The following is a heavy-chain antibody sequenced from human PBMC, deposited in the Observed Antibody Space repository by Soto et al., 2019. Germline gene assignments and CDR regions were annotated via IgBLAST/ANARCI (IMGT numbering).Heavy chain of an antibody. CDR3: TITTIFGVGGYFDY. V-gene: IGHV3-15*01. D-gene: IGHD3-3*01. CDR1: GFTFSNAW. Sequence: GGSLRLSCAASGFTFSNAWMSWVRQAPGKGLEWVGRIKSKTDGGTTDYAAPVKGRFTISRDDSKNTLYLQMNSLKTEDTAVYYCTITTIFGVGGYFDYWGQGTLVTVSS. CDR2: IKSKTDGGTT. J-gene: IGHJ4*02.